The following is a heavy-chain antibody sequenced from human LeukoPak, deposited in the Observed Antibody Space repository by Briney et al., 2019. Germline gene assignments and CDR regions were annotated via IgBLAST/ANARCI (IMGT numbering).Heavy chain of an antibody. Sequence: SETLSLTCTVTGGSINFYNWSWIRQPAGKGLEWIGRIYSTGSTNYSPSLKSRVTMSVDKSKNQFSLNLSSVTAADTAVYYCARANWGSYYFDYWGQGTLVTVSS. CDR2: IYSTGST. CDR1: GGSINFYN. D-gene: IGHD7-27*01. V-gene: IGHV4-4*07. CDR3: ARANWGSYYFDY. J-gene: IGHJ4*02.